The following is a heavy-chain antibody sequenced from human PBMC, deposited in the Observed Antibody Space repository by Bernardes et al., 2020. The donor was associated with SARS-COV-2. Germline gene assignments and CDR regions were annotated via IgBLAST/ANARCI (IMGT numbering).Heavy chain of an antibody. CDR1: GFTFSSYA. V-gene: IGHV3-23*01. D-gene: IGHD3-16*01. Sequence: GGSLRLSCAASGFTFSSYAMSWVRQAPGKGLEWVSAISGSGGSTYYTDSVKGRFTISRDNSKNTLYLQMNSLRAEDTAVYYCAEGDVYYYFDYWGQGTLVTVSS. J-gene: IGHJ4*02. CDR2: ISGSGGST. CDR3: AEGDVYYYFDY.